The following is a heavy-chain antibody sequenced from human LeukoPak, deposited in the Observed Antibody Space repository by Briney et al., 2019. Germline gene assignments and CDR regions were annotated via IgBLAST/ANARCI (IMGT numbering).Heavy chain of an antibody. CDR3: ARVLGSPDY. V-gene: IGHV4-34*01. CDR1: GGSFSGYY. Sequence: SETLSLTCAVYGGSFSGYYWSWIRQPPGKGLEWIGEINHSGSTNYNPSLKSRVTISVDTSKNQFSLKLSSVTAADTAVYYCARVLGSPDYWGQGTLVTVSS. J-gene: IGHJ4*02. CDR2: INHSGST.